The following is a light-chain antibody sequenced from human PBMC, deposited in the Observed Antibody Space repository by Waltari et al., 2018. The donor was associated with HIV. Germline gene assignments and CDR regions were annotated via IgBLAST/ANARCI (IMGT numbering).Light chain of an antibody. V-gene: IGLV3-1*01. J-gene: IGLJ2*01. CDR2: QDS. CDR3: QAWDSSTEVV. CDR1: KLGDKY. Sequence: SYELTQPPSVSVSPGQTASIPCSGDKLGDKYPCWYQQKPGQSPVLVIYQDSKRPAGIDGRFSGANSGKAATLTISGTQAMDEADYYCQAWDSSTEVVFGGGTKLTVL.